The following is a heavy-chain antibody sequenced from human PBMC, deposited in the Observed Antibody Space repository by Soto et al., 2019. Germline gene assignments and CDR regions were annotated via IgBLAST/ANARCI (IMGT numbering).Heavy chain of an antibody. Sequence: QVQLVQSGAEVKKPGASVKVSCKASGYTFTSYGISWVRQAPGQGLEWMGWISAYNGNTNYAQKLQGRVTMTPDTSTSTAYVERRSLRSDDPTVYYCARVPGGIGVDYWGQGTLVTVSS. D-gene: IGHD3-16*01. J-gene: IGHJ4*02. CDR2: ISAYNGNT. V-gene: IGHV1-18*01. CDR1: GYTFTSYG. CDR3: ARVPGGIGVDY.